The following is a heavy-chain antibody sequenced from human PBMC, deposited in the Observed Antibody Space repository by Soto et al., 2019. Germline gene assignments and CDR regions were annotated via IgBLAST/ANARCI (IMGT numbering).Heavy chain of an antibody. CDR2: IIPIFGTA. CDR3: ARSPYGDYNFDY. V-gene: IGHV1-69*06. Sequence: SVKVSGNASGGTFSSYAISWVRHAPGQGLEWMGGIIPIFGTANYAKKFQGRVTISVDTSKNQFSLKLSSVTAADTAVYYCARSPYGDYNFDYWGQGTLAPVPS. CDR1: GGTFSSYA. D-gene: IGHD4-17*01. J-gene: IGHJ4*02.